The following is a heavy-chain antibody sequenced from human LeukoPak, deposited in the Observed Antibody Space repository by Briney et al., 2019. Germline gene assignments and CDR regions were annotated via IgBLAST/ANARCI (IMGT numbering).Heavy chain of an antibody. Sequence: GGSLRLSCAASGNYWMHWVRQAPGQGLVWVSHINSDVSWTSYADSVKGRFTISKDNAKNTVYPQMNSLRAEDTAVYYCFSFFETYWGRGTLVTVSS. CDR3: FSFFETY. D-gene: IGHD2/OR15-2a*01. V-gene: IGHV3-74*01. J-gene: IGHJ4*02. CDR2: INSDVSWT. CDR1: GNYW.